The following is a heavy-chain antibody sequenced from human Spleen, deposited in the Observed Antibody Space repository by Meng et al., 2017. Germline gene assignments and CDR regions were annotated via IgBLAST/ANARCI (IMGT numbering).Heavy chain of an antibody. D-gene: IGHD1-1*01. CDR2: ISSTSHPI. CDR3: VREAYDTSDKVWFDP. V-gene: IGHV3-11*01. CDR1: GFIFTDFW. Sequence: GGSLRLSCETSGFIFTDFWMSWIRQAPGKGLEWVSSISSTSHPISYADSVKGRFTISRDNSKKKLFLEMNSLRVDDTAVYYCVREAYDTSDKVWFDPWGPGTLVTVSS. J-gene: IGHJ5*02.